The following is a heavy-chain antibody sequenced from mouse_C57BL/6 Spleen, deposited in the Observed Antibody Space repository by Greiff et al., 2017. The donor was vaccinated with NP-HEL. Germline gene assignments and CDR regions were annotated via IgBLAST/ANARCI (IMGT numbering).Heavy chain of an antibody. V-gene: IGHV1-54*01. D-gene: IGHD1-1*01. Sequence: VKLMESGAELVRPGTSVKVSCKASGYAFTNYLIEWVKQRPGQGLEWIGVINPGSGGTNYNEKFKGKATLTADKSSSTAYMQLSSLTSEDSAVYFCARYGPYYAMDYWGQGTSVTVSS. J-gene: IGHJ4*01. CDR3: ARYGPYYAMDY. CDR2: INPGSGGT. CDR1: GYAFTNYL.